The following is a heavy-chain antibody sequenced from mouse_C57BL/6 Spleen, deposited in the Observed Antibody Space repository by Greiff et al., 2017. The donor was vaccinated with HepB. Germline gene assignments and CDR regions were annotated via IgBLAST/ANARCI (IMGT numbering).Heavy chain of an antibody. D-gene: IGHD2-4*01. CDR1: GYTFTDYY. CDR3: ARNYEDYWYFDV. J-gene: IGHJ1*03. Sequence: EVQLQQSGPELVKPGASVKISCKASGYTFTDYYMNWVKQSHGKSLEWIGDINPNNDGTSYNQKFKGKATLTVDKSSSTAYMELRSLTSEDSAVYYCARNYEDYWYFDVWGTGTTVTVSS. CDR2: INPNNDGT. V-gene: IGHV1-26*01.